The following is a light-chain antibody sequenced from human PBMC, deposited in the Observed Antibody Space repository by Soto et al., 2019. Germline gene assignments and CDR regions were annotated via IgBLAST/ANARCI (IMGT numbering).Light chain of an antibody. CDR3: AAWDDSLNAI. J-gene: IGLJ2*01. CDR1: SSNIGSNT. Sequence: QSVLTQPPSASGTPGQRVTISCSGSSSNIGSNTVNWYQQLPGTAPKLLIYSNNQRPSGVPDRISGSKSGTSASLAISGLKSEDEADYYCAAWDDSLNAIFGGGTKLTVL. CDR2: SNN. V-gene: IGLV1-44*01.